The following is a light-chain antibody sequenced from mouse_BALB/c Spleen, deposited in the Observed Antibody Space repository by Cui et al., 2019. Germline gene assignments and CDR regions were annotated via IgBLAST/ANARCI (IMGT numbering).Light chain of an antibody. CDR3: QQSNSLPIFT. CDR1: KRISNN. CDR2: YAS. Sequence: DIVLTKYPATLSVIRGGSDSLSCRASKRISNNLHWYQQISRSSPRLLIKYASQSISGIPSRFSGCGSGTDFTLSINSVETEDFVMYFCQQSNSLPIFTFGSGTKLEIK. J-gene: IGKJ4*01. V-gene: IGKV5-43*01.